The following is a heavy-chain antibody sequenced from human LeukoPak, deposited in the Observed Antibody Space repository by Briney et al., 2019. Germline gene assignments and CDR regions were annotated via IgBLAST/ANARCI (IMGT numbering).Heavy chain of an antibody. D-gene: IGHD3-22*01. CDR1: GFSFSTHA. J-gene: IGHJ4*02. V-gene: IGHV3-23*01. CDR3: AKVPGYYYDSSGSYFDY. CDR2: VSGGGVTT. Sequence: GGSLRRSCAASGFSFSTHAMNWVREAPGKGLERVSAVSGGGVTTYYADSVKGRFTISRDNSKNTLYLQMSSLRDEDTAVYYCAKVPGYYYDSSGSYFDYWGQGTLVTVPS.